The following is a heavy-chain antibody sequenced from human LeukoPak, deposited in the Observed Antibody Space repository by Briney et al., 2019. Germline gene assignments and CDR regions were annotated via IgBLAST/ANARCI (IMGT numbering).Heavy chain of an antibody. J-gene: IGHJ4*02. V-gene: IGHV3-33*06. D-gene: IGHD6-13*01. CDR2: IWFDGSNQ. CDR3: SKGTNSSSWYYDN. Sequence: PVMSLRLSCAASGFTFHHYGMHSVPHAPGKGLEWVTIIWFDGSNQYYADSVKGRFTISRDNSRNTLYLQMSSLRAEDTAVYYCSKGTNSSSWYYDNWGQGTLVTVSS. CDR1: GFTFHHYG.